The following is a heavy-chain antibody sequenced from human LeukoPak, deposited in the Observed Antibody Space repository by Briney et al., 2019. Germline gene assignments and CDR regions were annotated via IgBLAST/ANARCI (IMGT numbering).Heavy chain of an antibody. V-gene: IGHV4-59*01. CDR2: IYYSGST. CDR1: GGSISSYY. D-gene: IGHD5-18*01. Sequence: SETLSLTCTVSGGSISSYYWSWIRQPPGKGLEWIGYIYYSGSTNYNPSLTSRVTISVDTSKNQFSLKLSSVTAADTAVYYCARMDTAMTSYYYGMDVWGQGTTVTVSS. J-gene: IGHJ6*02. CDR3: ARMDTAMTSYYYGMDV.